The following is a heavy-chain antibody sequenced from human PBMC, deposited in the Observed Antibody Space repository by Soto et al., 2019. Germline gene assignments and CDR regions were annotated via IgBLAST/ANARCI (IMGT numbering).Heavy chain of an antibody. Sequence: SVKVSCKASGGTFSSYTISWVRQAPGQGLEWMGRIIPILGIANYAQKFQGRVTITADKSTSTAYMELSSLRSEDTAVYYCASSSRDINFDYWGQGTPVTVSS. J-gene: IGHJ4*02. D-gene: IGHD6-6*01. V-gene: IGHV1-69*02. CDR2: IIPILGIA. CDR3: ASSSRDINFDY. CDR1: GGTFSSYT.